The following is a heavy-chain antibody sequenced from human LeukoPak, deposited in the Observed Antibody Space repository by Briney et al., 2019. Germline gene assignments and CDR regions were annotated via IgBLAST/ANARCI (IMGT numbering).Heavy chain of an antibody. CDR3: ARASAPLGYDFWSGRKNWFDP. CDR1: GGSFSGYY. D-gene: IGHD3-3*01. V-gene: IGHV4-34*01. Sequence: KPSETLSLTCAVYGGSFSGYYWSWIRQPPGKGLEWIGEINHSGSTNYNPSLKSRVTISVDTSKNQFSLKLSSVTAADTAVYYCARASAPLGYDFWSGRKNWFDPWGQGTLVTVSP. J-gene: IGHJ5*02. CDR2: INHSGST.